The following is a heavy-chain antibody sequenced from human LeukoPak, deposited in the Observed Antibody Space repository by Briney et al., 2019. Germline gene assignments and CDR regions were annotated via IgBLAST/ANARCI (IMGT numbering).Heavy chain of an antibody. CDR2: ISWDGGST. J-gene: IGHJ4*02. V-gene: IGHV3-43D*04. CDR1: GFTFDDYA. Sequence: GGSLRLSCAASGFTFDDYAMHWVRQAPGKGLEWVSLISWDGGSTYYADSVKGRFTISRDNSKNSLYLQMNSLRAEDTALYSCAKVRSYDNNGYYDYWGQGTLVTDSS. D-gene: IGHD3-22*01. CDR3: AKVRSYDNNGYYDY.